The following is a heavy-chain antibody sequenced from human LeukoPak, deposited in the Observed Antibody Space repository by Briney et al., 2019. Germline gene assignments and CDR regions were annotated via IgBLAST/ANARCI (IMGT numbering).Heavy chain of an antibody. J-gene: IGHJ6*02. V-gene: IGHV4-4*07. D-gene: IGHD6-19*01. CDR2: ICPSGST. CDR3: ARGTQWRPPYYHYYGMDV. Sequence: SETLSLTCTVSGDSISNFYWNWIRQPAGKGLEWIGRICPSGSTDYNPSLKSRVTMSVDTTKNHFSLKLSSVTAADTAVYYCARGTQWRPPYYHYYGMDVWGQGTTVTVSS. CDR1: GDSISNFY.